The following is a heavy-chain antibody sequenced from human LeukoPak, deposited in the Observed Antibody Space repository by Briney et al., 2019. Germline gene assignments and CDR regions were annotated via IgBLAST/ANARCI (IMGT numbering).Heavy chain of an antibody. Sequence: ASVKVSCKVSGYTLTELSMHWVRQAPGKGLEWMGGFDPEDGETIYAQKFQGRVTMTEDTSTDTAYMELSSLRSEDTAVYYCATGRADSSGYYYSPLDWFDPWGQGTLVTVSS. J-gene: IGHJ5*02. D-gene: IGHD3-22*01. V-gene: IGHV1-24*01. CDR2: FDPEDGET. CDR1: GYTLTELS. CDR3: ATGRADSSGYYYSPLDWFDP.